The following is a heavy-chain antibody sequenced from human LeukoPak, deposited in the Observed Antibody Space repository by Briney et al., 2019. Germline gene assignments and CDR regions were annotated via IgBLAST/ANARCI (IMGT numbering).Heavy chain of an antibody. CDR1: GYTFTGYY. CDR2: INPNSGVT. D-gene: IGHD5-18*01. CDR3: ARASYSTGCGDY. Sequence: VASVKVSCKASGYTFTGYYMHWVRQAPGQGLEWMGWINPNSGVTNYEQKFQGRVTMTRDTSISTAYMELTRLRSDDTALYYCARASYSTGCGDYWGQGTLVTVSS. J-gene: IGHJ4*02. V-gene: IGHV1-2*02.